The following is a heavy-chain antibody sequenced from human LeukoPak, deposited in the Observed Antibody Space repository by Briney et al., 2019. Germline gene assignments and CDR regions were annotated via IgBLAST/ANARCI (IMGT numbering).Heavy chain of an antibody. CDR3: ARVGGRITPGVPRYFQH. V-gene: IGHV4-34*01. CDR1: GGSFSGYY. CDR2: INHSGST. D-gene: IGHD3-10*01. J-gene: IGHJ1*01. Sequence: PSETLSLTCAVYGGSFSGYYWSWIRQPPGKGLEWIGEINHSGSTNYNPSLKSRVTISVDTSKNQFSLKLSSVTAADTAVYYCARVGGRITPGVPRYFQHWGRAPWSPSPQ.